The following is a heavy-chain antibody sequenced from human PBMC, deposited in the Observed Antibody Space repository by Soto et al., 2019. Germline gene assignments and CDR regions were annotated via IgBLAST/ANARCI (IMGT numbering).Heavy chain of an antibody. J-gene: IGHJ5*02. V-gene: IGHV1-18*04. CDR1: GYTSISYA. Sequence: ASVKVSCKASGYTSISYAIRWERQAPGQGLEPIRCINTYNGNTNYAQKLQGRVTITTDTSTRTAYMELRSLRSDDTAVYYCARDRGYCSGGRCSSDWFDPWGQETLVTVSS. CDR3: ARDRGYCSGGRCSSDWFDP. CDR2: INTYNGNT. D-gene: IGHD2-15*01.